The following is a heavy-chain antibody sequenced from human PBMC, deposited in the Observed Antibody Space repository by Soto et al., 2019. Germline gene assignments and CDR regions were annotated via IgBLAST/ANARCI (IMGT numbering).Heavy chain of an antibody. Sequence: GASVKVSCKASGYTFTSYGISWVRQAPGQGLEWMGWISAYNGNTNYAQKLQGRVTMTTDTSTSTAYMELRSLRSDDTAVYYSANTNYAPTLKSRVTIPVDTSKSQSSLKLSSVTAADTAVYYCARLFGGHSRSGWYGQNPRTRGYFDYWGQGTLVTVSS. V-gene: IGHV1-18*01. CDR3: ANTNYAPTLKSRVTIPVDTSKSQSSLKLSSVTAADTAVYYCARLFGGHSRSGWYGQNPRTRGYFDY. CDR1: GYTFTSYG. CDR2: ISAYNGNT. J-gene: IGHJ4*02. D-gene: IGHD3-10*01.